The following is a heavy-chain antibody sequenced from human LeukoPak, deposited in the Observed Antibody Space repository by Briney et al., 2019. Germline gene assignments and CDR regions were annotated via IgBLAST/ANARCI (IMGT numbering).Heavy chain of an antibody. J-gene: IGHJ4*02. Sequence: GGSLRLSCAASGFIFSNYWMTWVRQAPGKGLEWVSAISGSGGSTYYADSVKGRFTISRDNSKNTLYLQMNSLRAEDTAVYYCAKDLLAAFDYWGQGTLVTVSS. CDR1: GFIFSNYW. V-gene: IGHV3-23*01. CDR2: ISGSGGST. CDR3: AKDLLAAFDY. D-gene: IGHD6-13*01.